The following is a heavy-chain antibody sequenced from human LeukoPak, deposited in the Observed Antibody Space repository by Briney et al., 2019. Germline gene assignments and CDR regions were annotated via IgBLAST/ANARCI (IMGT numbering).Heavy chain of an antibody. J-gene: IGHJ4*02. CDR2: INPNSGGT. D-gene: IGHD4-23*01. Sequence: ASVKVSCKASGYTFTGYYMHWVRQAPGQGLEWMGWINPNSGGTNYAQKFQGRVTMTRDTSISTAYMELSRLRFDDTAVYYCARSSRTVVTPVDYWGQGTLVTVSS. CDR1: GYTFTGYY. V-gene: IGHV1-2*02. CDR3: ARSSRTVVTPVDY.